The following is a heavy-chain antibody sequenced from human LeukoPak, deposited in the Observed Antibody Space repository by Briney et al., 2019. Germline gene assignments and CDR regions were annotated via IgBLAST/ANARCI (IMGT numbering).Heavy chain of an antibody. D-gene: IGHD5-24*01. CDR2: IYYSGST. J-gene: IGHJ5*02. Sequence: SETLSLTCTVSGGSISSYYWSWIRQPPGKGLEWIGYIYYSGSTNYNPSLKSRVTISVDTSKNQFSLKLSSVTAADTAVYYCARDNSVRDEAWWFNPWGQGTLVTVSS. V-gene: IGHV4-59*01. CDR1: GGSISSYY. CDR3: ARDNSVRDEAWWFNP.